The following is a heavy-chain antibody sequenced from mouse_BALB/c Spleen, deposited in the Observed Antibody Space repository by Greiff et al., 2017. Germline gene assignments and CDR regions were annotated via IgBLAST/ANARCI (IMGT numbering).Heavy chain of an antibody. J-gene: IGHJ2*01. CDR1: GFTFSSFG. D-gene: IGHD1-1*01. CDR2: ISSGSSTI. V-gene: IGHV5-17*02. CDR3: ARSDYGSPLDY. Sequence: EVKLEESGGGLVQPGGSRKLSCAASGFTFSSFGMHWVRQAPEQGLEWVAYISSGSSTIYYADTVKGRFTISRDNPKNTLFLQMTSLRSEDTAMYYCARSDYGSPLDYWGQGTTLTVSS.